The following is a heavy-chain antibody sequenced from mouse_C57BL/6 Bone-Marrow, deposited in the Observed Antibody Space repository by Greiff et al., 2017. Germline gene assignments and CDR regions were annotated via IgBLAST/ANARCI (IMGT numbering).Heavy chain of an antibody. Sequence: QVQLQQPGTELVKPGASVKLSCKASGYTFTSYWMHWVKQRPGQGLEWIGNINPSNGGTNYNEKFKSKATLTVDKSSSTAYMQLSSLTSEDSAVYYCARRGFYYYGSSYESAWFAYWGQGTLVTVSA. CDR1: GYTFTSYW. J-gene: IGHJ3*01. CDR2: INPSNGGT. V-gene: IGHV1-53*01. D-gene: IGHD1-1*01. CDR3: ARRGFYYYGSSYESAWFAY.